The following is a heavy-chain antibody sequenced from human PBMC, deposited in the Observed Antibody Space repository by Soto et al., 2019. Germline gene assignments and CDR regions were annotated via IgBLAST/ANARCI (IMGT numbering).Heavy chain of an antibody. CDR3: ATGLTLPVRPSFDT. CDR1: GFTISGNY. V-gene: IGHV3-53*01. J-gene: IGHJ5*02. CDR2: IFSGDNT. Sequence: GGSLRLSCAASGFTISGNYITWVRQAPGKGLEWVSVIFSGDNTFYSDSVKGRFTISRDSSKNTVYLQMNRLRGDDTAVYFCATGLTLPVRPSFDTWGQGTLVTVSS. D-gene: IGHD2-21*02.